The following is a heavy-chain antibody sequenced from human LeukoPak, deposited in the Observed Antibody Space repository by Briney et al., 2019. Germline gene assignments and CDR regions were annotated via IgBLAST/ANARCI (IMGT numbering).Heavy chain of an antibody. CDR1: GFTFSGYT. V-gene: IGHV3-21*01. D-gene: IGHD4-23*01. CDR2: ISSSSTYI. CDR3: ARDSGGHY. J-gene: IGHJ4*02. Sequence: PGGSLRLPCAASGFTFSGYTMNWVRQAPGKGLEWVSSISSSSTYIYYADSVKGRFTISRDNAKSSLYLQLNSLRAEDTAVYYCARDSGGHYWDQGTLVTVSS.